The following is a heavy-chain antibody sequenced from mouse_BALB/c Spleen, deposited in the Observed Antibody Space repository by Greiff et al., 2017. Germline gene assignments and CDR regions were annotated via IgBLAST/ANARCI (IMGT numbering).Heavy chain of an antibody. J-gene: IGHJ4*01. CDR3: ARKSMVTSYAMDY. V-gene: IGHV1-14*01. Sequence: EVQLQQSGPELVKPGASVKMSCKASGYTFTSYVMHWVKQKPGQGLEWIGYINPYNDGTKYNEKFKGKATLTSDKSSSTAYMELSSLTSEDSAVYYCARKSMVTSYAMDYWGQGTSVTVSS. CDR1: GYTFTSYV. D-gene: IGHD2-10*02. CDR2: INPYNDGT.